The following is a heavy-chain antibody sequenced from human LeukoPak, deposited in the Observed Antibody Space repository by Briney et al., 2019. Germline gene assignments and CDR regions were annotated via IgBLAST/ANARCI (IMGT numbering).Heavy chain of an antibody. CDR2: INPNSGGT. CDR3: AGGRGYSYGYHYYYMDV. CDR1: GYTFTGYY. V-gene: IGHV1-2*02. D-gene: IGHD5-18*01. Sequence: ASVKVSCKASGYTFTGYYMHWVRQAPGQGLEWMGWINPNSGGTNYAQKFQGRVTMTRDTSISTAYMELSRLRSDDTAVYYCAGGRGYSYGYHYYYMDVWGKGTTVTVSS. J-gene: IGHJ6*03.